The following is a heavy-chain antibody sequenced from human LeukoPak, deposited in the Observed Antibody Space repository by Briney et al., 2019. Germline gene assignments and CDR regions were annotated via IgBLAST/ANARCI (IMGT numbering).Heavy chain of an antibody. J-gene: IGHJ4*02. CDR2: ISSSSSYM. CDR1: GFTFSTYS. CDR3: ARSWLAARDHADY. Sequence: GRSLRLSCAASGFTFSTYSMNWVRQAPGKGLEWVSSISSSSSYMYYADSVRGRFTISRDNAKNSLYLQMNSLRAEDTALYYCARSWLAARDHADYWGQGTLVTVSS. V-gene: IGHV3-21*06. D-gene: IGHD6-6*01.